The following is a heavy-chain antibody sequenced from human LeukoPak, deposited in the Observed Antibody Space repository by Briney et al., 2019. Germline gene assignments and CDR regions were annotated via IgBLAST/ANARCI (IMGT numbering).Heavy chain of an antibody. J-gene: IGHJ4*02. V-gene: IGHV4-38-2*02. CDR2: IYHSGST. CDR3: ASFPGHSGSYGHYFDY. D-gene: IGHD1-26*01. Sequence: PSETLSLTCTVSGYSISSGYYWGWIRQPPGKGLEWIGSIYHSGSTYYNPSLKSRVTISVDKSKNQFSLKLSSVTAADTAVYYCASFPGHSGSYGHYFDYWGQGTLVTVSS. CDR1: GYSISSGYY.